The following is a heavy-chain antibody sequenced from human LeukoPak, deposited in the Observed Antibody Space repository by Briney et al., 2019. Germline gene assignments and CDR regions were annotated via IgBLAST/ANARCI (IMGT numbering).Heavy chain of an antibody. CDR3: ARGALGGVIIDAVVY. D-gene: IGHD3-10*01. CDR1: GFTFSSYG. Sequence: PGRSLRLSCAASGFTFSSYGMHWVRQAPGKGLEWVAVIWYDGSNKYYADSVKGRFTISRDNSKNTLYLQMNSLRAEDTAVYYCARGALGGVIIDAVVYWGQGTLVTVSS. V-gene: IGHV3-33*01. J-gene: IGHJ4*02. CDR2: IWYDGSNK.